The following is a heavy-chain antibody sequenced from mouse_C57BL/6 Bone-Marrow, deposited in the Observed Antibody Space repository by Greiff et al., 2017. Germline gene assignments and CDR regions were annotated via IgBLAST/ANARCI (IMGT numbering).Heavy chain of an antibody. Sequence: EVQLVESGGGLVKPGGSLKLSCAASGFTFSSYAMSWVRQTPEKRLEWVATISDGGSYTYYPDNVKGRFTISRDNAKNNLYLQMSHLKSEDTAMYYCAREGWYDYYAMDYWGQGTSVTVSS. CDR2: ISDGGSYT. CDR1: GFTFSSYA. V-gene: IGHV5-4*01. D-gene: IGHD1-1*02. CDR3: AREGWYDYYAMDY. J-gene: IGHJ4*01.